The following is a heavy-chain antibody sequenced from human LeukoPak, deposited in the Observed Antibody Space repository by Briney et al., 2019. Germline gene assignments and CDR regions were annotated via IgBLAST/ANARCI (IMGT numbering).Heavy chain of an antibody. J-gene: IGHJ3*01. D-gene: IGHD2-2*02. CDR2: ISSSGTTI. CDR3: ARDLVSGAYTFDY. V-gene: IGHV3-48*03. CDR1: GFTFSSYEV. Sequence: GGSLRLSCIAWGFTFSSYEVTVSSYALNWVRQAPGNGLEWNSYISSSGTTIYYADSVKGRFTISRDNAKNSLYLQMNSLRAEDTAVYYCARDLVSGAYTFDYWGQGRVVSVSS.